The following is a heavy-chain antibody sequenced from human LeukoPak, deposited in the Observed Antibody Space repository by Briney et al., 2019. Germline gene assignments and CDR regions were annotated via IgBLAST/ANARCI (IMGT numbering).Heavy chain of an antibody. CDR3: VRGSYGAYDY. CDR1: EFTFSNAW. CDR2: ISSDSSYI. D-gene: IGHD4-17*01. Sequence: PGGSLRLSCAASEFTFSNAWMDWVRQAPGKGLEWVSSISSDSSYIYYADAVHGRFTVSRDNAKYSLYLQMNSLRAEDTAVYYCVRGSYGAYDYWGQGSLVTVSS. V-gene: IGHV3-21*01. J-gene: IGHJ4*02.